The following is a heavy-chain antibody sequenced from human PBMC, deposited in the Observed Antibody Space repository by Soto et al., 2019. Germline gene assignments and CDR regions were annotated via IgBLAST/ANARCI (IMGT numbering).Heavy chain of an antibody. J-gene: IGHJ6*02. CDR1: GGSTSSGDYY. D-gene: IGHD2-2*01. CDR3: ARDRRYQLLPTLNYYYYYGMDV. CDR2: IYYSGST. V-gene: IGHV4-30-4*01. Sequence: SETLSLTCTVSGGSTSSGDYYWSWIRQPPGKGLEWIGYIYYSGSTYYNPSLKSRVTISVDTSKNQFSLKLSPVTAADTAVYYCARDRRYQLLPTLNYYYYYGMDVWGQGTTVTVSS.